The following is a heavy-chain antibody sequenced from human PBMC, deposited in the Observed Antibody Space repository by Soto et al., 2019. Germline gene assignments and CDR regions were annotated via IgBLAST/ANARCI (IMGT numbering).Heavy chain of an antibody. D-gene: IGHD1-26*01. J-gene: IGHJ4*02. CDR2: INPSGGST. V-gene: IGHV1-46*01. CDR1: GYTFTSCY. CDR3: ARREIQGPIDY. Sequence: GASVKVSCKASGYTFTSCYMHWVRQAPGQGLEWMGIINPSGGSTSYAQKFQGRVTMTRDTSTSTVYMELSSLRSEDTAVYYCARREIQGPIDYWGQGTLVTVSS.